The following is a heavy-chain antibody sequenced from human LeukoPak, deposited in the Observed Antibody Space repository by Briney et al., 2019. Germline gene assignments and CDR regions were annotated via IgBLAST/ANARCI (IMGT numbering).Heavy chain of an antibody. CDR3: ASSGYYYDSSGYYPDY. J-gene: IGHJ4*02. V-gene: IGHV4-30-2*01. D-gene: IGHD3-22*01. CDR1: GGSISSGGYS. Sequence: KPSETLSLTCAVSGGSISSGGYSWSWIRQPPGKGLEWIGYIYHSGSTYYNPSLKTRVTISVDRSKNQFSLKLSSVTAADTAVYYCASSGYYYDSSGYYPDYWGQGTLVTVSS. CDR2: IYHSGST.